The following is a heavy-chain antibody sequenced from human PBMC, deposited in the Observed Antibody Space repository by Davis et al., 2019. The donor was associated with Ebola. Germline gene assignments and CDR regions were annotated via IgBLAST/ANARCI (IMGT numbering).Heavy chain of an antibody. J-gene: IGHJ4*02. Sequence: GESLKISCAASGFTFSSYGMHWVRQAPGKGLEWVAVISYDGSNKYYADSVKGRFTISRDNSKNTLYLQMNSLRAEDTAVYYCARTSRGWYSDYWGQGTLVTVSS. CDR1: GFTFSSYG. D-gene: IGHD6-19*01. CDR2: ISYDGSNK. V-gene: IGHV3-30*03. CDR3: ARTSRGWYSDY.